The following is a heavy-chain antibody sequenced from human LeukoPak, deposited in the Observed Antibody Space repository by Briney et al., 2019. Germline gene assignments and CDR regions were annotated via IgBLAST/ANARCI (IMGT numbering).Heavy chain of an antibody. D-gene: IGHD6-13*01. V-gene: IGHV4-39*07. Sequence: SETLSLTCTVSGGSISSSSYYWGWIRQPPGKGLEWIGSIYYSGSTYYNPSLKSRVTMSVDTSKNQFSLKLSSVTAADTAVYYCARVSSSWYQDWYFDLWGRGTLVTVSS. CDR3: ARVSSSWYQDWYFDL. CDR2: IYYSGST. CDR1: GGSISSSSYY. J-gene: IGHJ2*01.